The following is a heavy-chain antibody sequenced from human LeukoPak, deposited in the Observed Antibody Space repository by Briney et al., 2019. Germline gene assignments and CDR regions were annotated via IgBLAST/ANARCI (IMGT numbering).Heavy chain of an antibody. J-gene: IGHJ4*02. D-gene: IGHD6-13*01. V-gene: IGHV4-38-2*02. CDR3: ARVVGSSWYYFDY. CDR1: GYSISSGSY. Sequence: PSETLSLTCTVSGYSISSGSYWGWVRQPPGKGLEWIGSIYHSGSTYYNPSLKSRVTISVDTSKNQFSLKLSSVTAADTAVYYCARVVGSSWYYFDYWGQGTLVTVSS. CDR2: IYHSGST.